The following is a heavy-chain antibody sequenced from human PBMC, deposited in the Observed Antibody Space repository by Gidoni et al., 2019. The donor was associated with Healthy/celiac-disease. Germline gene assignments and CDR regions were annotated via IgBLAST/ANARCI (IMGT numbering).Heavy chain of an antibody. D-gene: IGHD2-15*01. CDR3: ARDRPGVVVADY. Sequence: EVQLVESGGGLVRPGGSLRLSCAPSGFTFSSYWMSGVRQAPGKGLEWVANIKQDGSEKYYVDSVKGRFTISRDNAKNSLYLQMNSLRAEDTAVYYCARDRPGVVVADYWGQGTLVTVSS. CDR1: GFTFSSYW. CDR2: IKQDGSEK. V-gene: IGHV3-7*03. J-gene: IGHJ4*02.